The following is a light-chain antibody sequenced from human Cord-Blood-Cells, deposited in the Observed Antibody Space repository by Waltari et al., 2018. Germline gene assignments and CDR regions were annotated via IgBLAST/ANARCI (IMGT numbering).Light chain of an antibody. V-gene: IGLV3-1*01. CDR1: KLGDKY. J-gene: IGLJ2*01. Sequence: SYELTQPPSVSVSSGQTASITCSGDKLGDKYACWYQQKPGQSPVLVIYQDSKRPSGIPERFSCSNSGNTATLTISGTQAMDEADYYCQAWDSSTVVFGGGTKLTVL. CDR2: QDS. CDR3: QAWDSSTVV.